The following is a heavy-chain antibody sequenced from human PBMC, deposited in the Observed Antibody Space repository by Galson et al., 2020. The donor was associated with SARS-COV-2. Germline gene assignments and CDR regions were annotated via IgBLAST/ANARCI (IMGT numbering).Heavy chain of an antibody. CDR3: TKENWGLPGD. CDR2: INRDGMIT. V-gene: IGHV3-74*03. Sequence: GGSLRLSCAASGFTFSAYWMHWVRQAPGKGLVWVARINRDGMITMYADSVKGRKNISRDNSKNTVHLETSDQRVENTAVYYCTKENWGLPGDWGQGRLVTVSS. J-gene: IGHJ4*02. CDR1: GFTFSAYW. D-gene: IGHD7-27*01.